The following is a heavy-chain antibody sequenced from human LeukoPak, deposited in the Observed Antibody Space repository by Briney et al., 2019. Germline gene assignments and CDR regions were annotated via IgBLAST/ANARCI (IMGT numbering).Heavy chain of an antibody. V-gene: IGHV4-59*08. D-gene: IGHD3-3*01. Sequence: PSETLSLTCTVSGGSLSSYFWGWIRQPPGKGLEWIGYIYYSGSTNYNPSLKSRVTISVDTSKNQFSLKLSSVTAADTAVYYCARLNITIFGVVIAIDYWGQGTLVTVSS. CDR2: IYYSGST. CDR1: GGSLSSYF. CDR3: ARLNITIFGVVIAIDY. J-gene: IGHJ4*02.